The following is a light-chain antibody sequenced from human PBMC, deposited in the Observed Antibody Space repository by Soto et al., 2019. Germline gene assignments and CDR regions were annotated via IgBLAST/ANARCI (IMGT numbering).Light chain of an antibody. J-gene: IGKJ1*01. V-gene: IGKV1-5*01. CDR2: DAS. CDR3: QQYNSYPWT. CDR1: QSISSC. Sequence: DIPMTQSPSTLSASVGDRVTITCRASQSISSCLAWYQQKPGKAPNLLIYDASSLESGVPSTFSGSGSGTEFTLTITSLQPADFATYYCQQYNSYPWTFGQGTKVEIK.